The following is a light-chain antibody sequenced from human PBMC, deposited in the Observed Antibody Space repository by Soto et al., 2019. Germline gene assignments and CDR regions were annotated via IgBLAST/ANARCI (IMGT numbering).Light chain of an antibody. Sequence: QSVLTQPRSVSGSPGQSVTISCTGTSSDGGGYDYVSWYQQHPGKAPKVMVYEVSKRPSGVPDRFSGSKSGNTASLTVSGGHADEEEDYYYLSYSGSNARLMVFGTGTKVTVL. CDR1: SSDGGGYDY. V-gene: IGLV2-8*01. CDR2: EVS. J-gene: IGLJ1*01. CDR3: LSYSGSNARLMV.